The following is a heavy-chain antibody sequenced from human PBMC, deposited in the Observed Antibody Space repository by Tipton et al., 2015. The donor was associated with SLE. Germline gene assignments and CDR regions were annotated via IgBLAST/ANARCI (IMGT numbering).Heavy chain of an antibody. J-gene: IGHJ4*02. Sequence: QSGAEVKKPGASVKLSCKASGYTFSNYGINWVRQAPGQGLEWMGWINTYNGNTNYAQRIQDRVTMTTDTSTSTAYMELRSLRSDDTAVYYCARGEDRFDYWGQGTLVTVSS. CDR2: INTYNGNT. CDR1: GYTFSNYG. CDR3: ARGEDRFDY. V-gene: IGHV1-18*01.